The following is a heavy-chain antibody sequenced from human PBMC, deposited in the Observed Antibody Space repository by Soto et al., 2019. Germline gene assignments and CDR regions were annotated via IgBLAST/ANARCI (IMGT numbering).Heavy chain of an antibody. V-gene: IGHV1-18*01. CDR2: ISAYNGNT. CDR3: GRREQQLAHTGLGYYYGMDV. J-gene: IGHJ6*02. D-gene: IGHD6-13*01. Sequence: AASVKVSCKASGYTFTSYGISWVRQAPGQGLEWMGWISAYNGNTNYAQKLQGRVTMTTDTSTSTANMEMRSLRSDDTALYYFGRREQQLAHTGLGYYYGMDVWGQGTRVTVSS. CDR1: GYTFTSYG.